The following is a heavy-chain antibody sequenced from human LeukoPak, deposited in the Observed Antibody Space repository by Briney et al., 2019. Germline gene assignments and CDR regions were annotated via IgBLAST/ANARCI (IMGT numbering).Heavy chain of an antibody. CDR3: ARARSSSWYGFSELDY. D-gene: IGHD6-13*01. CDR2: ISAYNGNT. CDR1: GYTFTSYG. V-gene: IGHV1-18*01. Sequence: GGSVKVSCKASGYTFTSYGISWVRQAPGQGLEWMGWISAYNGNTNYAQKLQGRVTMTTDTSTSTAYMELRSLRSDDTAVYYCARARSSSWYGFSELDYWGQGTLVTVSS. J-gene: IGHJ4*02.